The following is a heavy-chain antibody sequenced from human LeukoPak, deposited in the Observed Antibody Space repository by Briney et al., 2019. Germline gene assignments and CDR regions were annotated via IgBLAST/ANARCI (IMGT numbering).Heavy chain of an antibody. CDR2: INPNSGGT. D-gene: IGHD2-15*01. V-gene: IGHV1-2*02. J-gene: IGHJ6*03. CDR3: ARRNEDCSGGSCYSHMDV. Sequence: ASVKVSCKASGYTFTGYYMHWVRQAPGQGLEWMGWINPNSGGTNYAQKFQGRVTMTRDTSISTAYMELSRLRSDDTAVYYCARRNEDCSGGSCYSHMDVWGKGTTVTVSS. CDR1: GYTFTGYY.